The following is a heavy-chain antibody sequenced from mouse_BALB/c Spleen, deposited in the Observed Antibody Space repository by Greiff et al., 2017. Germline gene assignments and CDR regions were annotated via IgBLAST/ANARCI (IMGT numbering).Heavy chain of an antibody. CDR1: GYTFTDYW. V-gene: IGHV1-69*01. CDR3: ARSERVLRLLDY. CDR2: IDTSDSYT. D-gene: IGHD1-2*01. Sequence: QVQLQQSGAELVMPGASVKMSCKASGYTFTDYWMHWVKQRPGQGLEWIGAIDTSDSYTSYNQKFKGKATLTVDESSSTAYMQLSSLTSEDSAVYYCARSERVLRLLDYWGQGTTLTVSS. J-gene: IGHJ2*01.